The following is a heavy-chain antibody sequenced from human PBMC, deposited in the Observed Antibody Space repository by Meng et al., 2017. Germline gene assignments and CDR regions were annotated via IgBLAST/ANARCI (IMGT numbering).Heavy chain of an antibody. CDR3: ARDRVTGTTGYRWFDP. D-gene: IGHD1-7*01. Sequence: GESLKISCAASGFTFSSYAMHWVRQAPGKGLEWVAVISYDGSNKYYADSVKGRFTIPRDNSKNTLYLQMNSLRAEDTAVYYCARDRVTGTTGYRWFDPWGQGTLVTVSS. CDR1: GFTFSSYA. J-gene: IGHJ5*02. CDR2: ISYDGSNK. V-gene: IGHV3-30*01.